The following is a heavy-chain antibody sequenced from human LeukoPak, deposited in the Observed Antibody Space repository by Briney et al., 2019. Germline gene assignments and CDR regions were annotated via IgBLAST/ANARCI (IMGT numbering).Heavy chain of an antibody. Sequence: GGSLRLSCAASGFTFSSYIMNWVRQAPGKWLEWVSYISSSSSTIYYADSVKGRFTISRDNAKNSLYLQMNSLRAEDTAVYYCARDVDCSSTSCSDDGYYYYGMDVWGQGNTVTVSS. CDR2: ISSSSSTI. CDR3: ARDVDCSSTSCSDDGYYYYGMDV. V-gene: IGHV3-48*01. CDR1: GFTFSSYI. J-gene: IGHJ6*02. D-gene: IGHD2-2*01.